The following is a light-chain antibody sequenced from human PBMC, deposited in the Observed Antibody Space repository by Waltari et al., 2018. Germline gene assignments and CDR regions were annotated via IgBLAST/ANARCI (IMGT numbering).Light chain of an antibody. J-gene: IGLJ2*01. Sequence: SVLTQPPSVSAAPGQKVTISCSGSSPNIGTSYVSWYQQLPGTAPKLLVYENDKRPSGIPDRFSGSKSGTSATLGITGLQTGDEADYYCGTWDSSLNGGVFGGGTKLTVL. CDR3: GTWDSSLNGGV. V-gene: IGLV1-51*02. CDR1: SPNIGTSY. CDR2: END.